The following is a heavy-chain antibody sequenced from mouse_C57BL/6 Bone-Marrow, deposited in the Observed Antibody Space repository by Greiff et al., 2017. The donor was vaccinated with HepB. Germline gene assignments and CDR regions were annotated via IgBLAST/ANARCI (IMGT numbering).Heavy chain of an antibody. D-gene: IGHD2-2*01. CDR3: ARDGYDGGDY. J-gene: IGHJ2*01. Sequence: EVKLQESGPGLVKPSQSLSLTCSVTGYSITSGYYWNWIRQFPGNKLEWMGYISYDGSNNYNPSLKNRISITRDKSKNQFFLKLNSVTTEDTATYYCARDGYDGGDYWGQGTTLTVSS. V-gene: IGHV3-6*01. CDR2: ISYDGSN. CDR1: GYSITSGYY.